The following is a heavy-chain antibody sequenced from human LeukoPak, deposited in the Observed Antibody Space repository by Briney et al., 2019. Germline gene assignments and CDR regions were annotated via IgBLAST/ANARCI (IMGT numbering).Heavy chain of an antibody. D-gene: IGHD6-19*01. Sequence: SETLSLTCTVSGGSISRYYWSWIRQPPGKGLEWIGYIYYSGSTNYNPSLKSRVTISVDTSKNQFSLKLTSVTAADTAVYYCARGGYSSGWYVFDYWGQGTLVTVSS. V-gene: IGHV4-59*01. J-gene: IGHJ4*02. CDR3: ARGGYSSGWYVFDY. CDR2: IYYSGST. CDR1: GGSISRYY.